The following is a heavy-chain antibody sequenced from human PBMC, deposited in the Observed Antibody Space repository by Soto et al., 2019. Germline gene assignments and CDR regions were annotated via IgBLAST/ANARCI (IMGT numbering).Heavy chain of an antibody. CDR3: GKDPNGDYVGGFEF. J-gene: IGHJ3*01. CDR1: GFTISSRDNHA. CDR2: ISASGSRT. D-gene: IGHD4-17*01. V-gene: IGHV3-23*01. Sequence: GGSLRLSCAASGFTISSRDNHAMSWVRQAPGKGPEWISTISASGSRTFYADSVKGRFTVSRDFSKNTLSLQMDSLRAEETAVYFCGKDPNGDYVGGFEFWGPGTMVTVSS.